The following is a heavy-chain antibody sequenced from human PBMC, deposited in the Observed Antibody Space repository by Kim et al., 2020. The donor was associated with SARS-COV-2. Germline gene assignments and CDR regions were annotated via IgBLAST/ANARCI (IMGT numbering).Heavy chain of an antibody. CDR2: IWYDGSNK. D-gene: IGHD3-16*02. V-gene: IGHV3-33*06. CDR3: AKERYDYVWGSYRYPYYYYGMDV. Sequence: GGSLRLSCAASGFTFSSYGMHWVRQAPGKGLEWVAVIWYDGSNKYYADSVKGRFTISRDNSKNTLYLQMNSLRAEDTAVYYCAKERYDYVWGSYRYPYYYYGMDVWGQGTTVTVSS. J-gene: IGHJ6*02. CDR1: GFTFSSYG.